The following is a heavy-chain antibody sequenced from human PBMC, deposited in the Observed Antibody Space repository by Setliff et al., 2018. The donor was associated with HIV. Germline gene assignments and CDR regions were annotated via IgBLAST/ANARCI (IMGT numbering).Heavy chain of an antibody. CDR2: ISWDGGST. J-gene: IGHJ6*02. D-gene: IGHD6-6*01. V-gene: IGHV3-43D*04. CDR3: ASYSSSSGYYYGMDV. CDR1: GFTFDDYA. Sequence: GGSLRLSCAASGFTFDDYAMDWVRQAQGKGLEWVSLISWDGGSTYYTDSVKGRFTISRDNSKNTLYLQRNSLRAEDTAVYYCASYSSSSGYYYGMDVWGQGTTVTVSS.